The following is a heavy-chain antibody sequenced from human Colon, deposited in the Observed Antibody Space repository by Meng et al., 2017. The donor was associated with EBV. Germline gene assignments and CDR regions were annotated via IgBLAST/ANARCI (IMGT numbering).Heavy chain of an antibody. J-gene: IGHJ5*02. CDR3: ARYVFDSSSLYSNWFDP. D-gene: IGHD3-22*01. Sequence: VPLQQPVPGLVKPSQTRSLTCTVSGGSISSGTYYWGWIRQLPGKGLEWIAYIHYSGSTYYSPSLKSRVTISVDTSKNQLSLKLSSMTAADTAVYYCARYVFDSSSLYSNWFDPWGQGTLVTVSS. CDR2: IHYSGST. V-gene: IGHV4-31*03. CDR1: GGSISSGTYY.